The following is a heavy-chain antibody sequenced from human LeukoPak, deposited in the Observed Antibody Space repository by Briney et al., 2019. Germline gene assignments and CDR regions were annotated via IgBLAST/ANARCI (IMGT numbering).Heavy chain of an antibody. Sequence: SETLSLTWAVYGGSFSGYYWSWIRQPPGKGLEWIGEINHSGSTNYNPSLKSRVTISVDTSKNQFSLKLSSVTAADTAVYYCARNSLFGALYYYYGMDVWGQGTTVTVSS. CDR2: INHSGST. D-gene: IGHD3-10*02. CDR1: GGSFSGYY. CDR3: ARNSLFGALYYYYGMDV. V-gene: IGHV4-34*01. J-gene: IGHJ6*02.